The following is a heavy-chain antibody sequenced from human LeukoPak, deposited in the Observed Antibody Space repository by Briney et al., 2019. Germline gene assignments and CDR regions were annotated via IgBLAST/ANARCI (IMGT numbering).Heavy chain of an antibody. CDR1: GFTFSSYA. CDR2: ISGSGGST. CDR3: AKGYYYDISGYFIADY. V-gene: IGHV3-23*01. J-gene: IGHJ4*02. D-gene: IGHD3-22*01. Sequence: GGSLRLSCAASGFTFSSYAMSWVRQAPEKGLEWVSAISGSGGSTYYANSVKGRFTISRDNSKNTLYLQMNSLRAEDTAVYYCAKGYYYDISGYFIADYWGQGTLVTVSS.